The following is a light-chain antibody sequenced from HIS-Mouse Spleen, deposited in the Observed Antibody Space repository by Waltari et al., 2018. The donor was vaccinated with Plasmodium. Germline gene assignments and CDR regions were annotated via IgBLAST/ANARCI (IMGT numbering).Light chain of an antibody. CDR1: SSDVGSYNL. J-gene: IGLJ3*02. CDR2: EGS. CDR3: CSYAGSSTGWV. Sequence: QSALTQPASVSGSPGQSITISCTGTSSDVGSYNLVSWYQQHPGKAPKLMIYEGSKRPSGVSKRFSGSKSGITASLTITGLQAEDEADYYCCSYAGSSTGWVFGGGTKLTVL. V-gene: IGLV2-23*01.